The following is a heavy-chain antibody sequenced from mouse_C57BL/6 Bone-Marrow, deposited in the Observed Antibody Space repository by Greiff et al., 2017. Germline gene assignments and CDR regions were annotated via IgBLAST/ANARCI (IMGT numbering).Heavy chain of an antibody. J-gene: IGHJ4*01. D-gene: IGHD2-1*01. CDR1: GFSFNTYA. CDR2: IRSKSNNYAT. Sequence: EVQGVESGGGLVQPKGSLKLSCAASGFSFNTYAMNWVRQAPGKGLEWVARIRSKSNNYATYYADSVKDRFTISRDDSESMLYLQMNNLKTEDTAMYYCVRGNCYAMDYWGQGTSVTVSS. V-gene: IGHV10-1*01. CDR3: VRGNCYAMDY.